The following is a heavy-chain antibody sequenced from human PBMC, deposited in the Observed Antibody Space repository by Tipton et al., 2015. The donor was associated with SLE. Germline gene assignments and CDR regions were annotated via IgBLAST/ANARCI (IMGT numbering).Heavy chain of an antibody. CDR2: IYYSGST. D-gene: IGHD1-1*01. J-gene: IGHJ4*02. V-gene: IGHV4-30-4*08. CDR3: ARSHGQLDY. Sequence: LRLSCTVSGGSISSGSYYWSWIRQPAGKGLEWIGYIYYSGSTYYNPSLKSRVTISVDTSKNQFSLKLSSVTAADTAVYYCARSHGQLDYWGQGTLVTVSS. CDR1: GGSISSGSYY.